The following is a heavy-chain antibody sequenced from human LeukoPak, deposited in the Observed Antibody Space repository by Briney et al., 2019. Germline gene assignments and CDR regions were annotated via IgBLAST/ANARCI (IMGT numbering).Heavy chain of an antibody. D-gene: IGHD4-17*01. V-gene: IGHV3-7*01. Sequence: GGSLRLSCAASGFTFSSYWMSWVRQAPGKGLEWVANIKQDGSEKHYVDSVKGRFTISRDNAKNSLYLQMNSLRAEDTAVYYCARDREYGDYGYFDLWGRGTLVTVSS. CDR2: IKQDGSEK. CDR3: ARDREYGDYGYFDL. CDR1: GFTFSSYW. J-gene: IGHJ2*01.